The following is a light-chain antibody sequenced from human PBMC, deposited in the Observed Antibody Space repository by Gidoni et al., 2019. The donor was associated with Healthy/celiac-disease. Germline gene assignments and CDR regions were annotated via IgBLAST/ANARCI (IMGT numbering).Light chain of an antibody. CDR2: AAS. V-gene: IGKV1-8*01. J-gene: IGKJ1*01. Sequence: AIRITQSPSSLSASTGARVTITCRASQGISSYLAWYQQKPGKAPKRLIYAASTWQSGVPSRFSGSGSGTAFTLTISCLQSEDFATYYCQQYYSYPWTFGQGTKVEIK. CDR1: QGISSY. CDR3: QQYYSYPWT.